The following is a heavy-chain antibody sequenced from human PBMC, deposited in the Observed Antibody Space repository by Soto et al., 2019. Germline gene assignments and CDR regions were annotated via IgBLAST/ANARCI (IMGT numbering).Heavy chain of an antibody. Sequence: GGSLRLSCAASGFTFSSAWMSWVRQAPGKGLEWVGRIKSKTDGGTTDYAAPVKGRFTISRDDSKNTLYLQMNSLKTEDTAVYYCTTDRTIFSSPGGGGYYYGMDVWGQGTTVTVSS. J-gene: IGHJ6*02. CDR1: GFTFSSAW. D-gene: IGHD3-3*01. V-gene: IGHV3-15*01. CDR3: TTDRTIFSSPGGGGYYYGMDV. CDR2: IKSKTDGGTT.